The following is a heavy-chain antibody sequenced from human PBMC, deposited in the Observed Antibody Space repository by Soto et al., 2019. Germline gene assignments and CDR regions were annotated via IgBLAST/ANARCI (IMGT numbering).Heavy chain of an antibody. CDR3: ARGHAVTICGAVIRSHFDY. V-gene: IGHV1-8*01. CDR2: INPNSGNT. D-gene: IGHD3-3*01. J-gene: IGHJ4*02. Sequence: GGEWMGWINPNSGNTGYAQKFQGRVTMTRNTSISTAYMELSSLRSEDTAVYYCARGHAVTICGAVIRSHFDYWAQRTLVSGPS.